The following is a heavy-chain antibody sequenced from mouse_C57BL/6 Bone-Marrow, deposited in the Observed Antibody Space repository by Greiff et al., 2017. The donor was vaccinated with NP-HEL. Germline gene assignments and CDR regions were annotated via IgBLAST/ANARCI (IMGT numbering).Heavy chain of an antibody. V-gene: IGHV5-12*01. CDR2: LSNGGGST. Sequence: EVKLVESGGGLVQPGGSLKLSCAASGFTFSDYYMYWVRPTPEKRLEWVAYLSNGGGSTYYPDTVKGRFTISRDNAKHTLYLQMSRLKSEDTAMYYCARNYYGSSFPYWYFDVWGTGTTGTVSS. CDR1: GFTFSDYY. J-gene: IGHJ1*03. D-gene: IGHD1-1*01. CDR3: ARNYYGSSFPYWYFDV.